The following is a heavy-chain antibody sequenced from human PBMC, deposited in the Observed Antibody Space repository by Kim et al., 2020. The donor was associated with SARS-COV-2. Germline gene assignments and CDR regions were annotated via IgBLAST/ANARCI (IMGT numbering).Heavy chain of an antibody. Sequence: GESLKISCKGSGYSFTSYWISWVRQMPGKGLEWMGRIDPSDSYTNYSPSFQGHVTISADKSISTAYLQWSSLKASDTAMYYCAGFDYGEGNYYYGMDVWGQGTTVTVSS. J-gene: IGHJ6*02. CDR2: IDPSDSYT. D-gene: IGHD4-17*01. CDR1: GYSFTSYW. CDR3: AGFDYGEGNYYYGMDV. V-gene: IGHV5-10-1*01.